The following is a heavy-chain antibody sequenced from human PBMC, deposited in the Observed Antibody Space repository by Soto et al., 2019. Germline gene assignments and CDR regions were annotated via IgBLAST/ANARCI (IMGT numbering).Heavy chain of an antibody. CDR3: ARGGTPVDY. Sequence: QVQLVQSGAEVKKPGASVKVSCKTSGYTFTNFGLSWVRQAPGQGLEWMGWISAYNGNTNYAQNFQGRVTMTADTATSTAHMDLTSRSSDDRAGYDSARGGTPVDYWGQGTLVTVSS. CDR2: ISAYNGNT. CDR1: GYTFTNFG. J-gene: IGHJ4*02. D-gene: IGHD3-16*01. V-gene: IGHV1-18*01.